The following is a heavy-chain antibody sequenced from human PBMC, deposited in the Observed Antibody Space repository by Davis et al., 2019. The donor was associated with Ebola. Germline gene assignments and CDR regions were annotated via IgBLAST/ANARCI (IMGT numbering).Heavy chain of an antibody. J-gene: IGHJ4*02. V-gene: IGHV3-23*01. CDR1: GFTFSSYA. Sequence: PGGSLRLSCAASGFTFSSYAMSCVRQAPGKGLEWVSGISGSGGSTYHADSVKGRFTISRDNSKNSLYLQMSSLRVEDTAVYYCARGLGLRYFDYWGQGTLVTVSS. CDR3: ARGLGLRYFDY. CDR2: ISGSGGST. D-gene: IGHD3-9*01.